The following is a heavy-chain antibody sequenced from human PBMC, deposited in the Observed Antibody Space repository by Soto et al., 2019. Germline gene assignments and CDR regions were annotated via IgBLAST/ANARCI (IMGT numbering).Heavy chain of an antibody. Sequence: PSQTLSLTCAISGDSVSSNSAAWNWIRQSPSRGLEWLGRTYYRAKWYNDYAVSVKSRITINPDTSKNQFSLQLNSVTPEDTAVYYCARDAYYDSSXYYFENAFDIWGQGTMVTVSS. CDR2: TYYRAKWYN. J-gene: IGHJ3*02. CDR1: GDSVSSNSAA. V-gene: IGHV6-1*01. D-gene: IGHD3-22*01. CDR3: ARDAYYDSSXYYFENAFDI.